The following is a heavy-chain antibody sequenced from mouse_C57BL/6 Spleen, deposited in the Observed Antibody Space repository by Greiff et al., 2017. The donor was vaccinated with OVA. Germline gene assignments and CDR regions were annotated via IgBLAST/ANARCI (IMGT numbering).Heavy chain of an antibody. J-gene: IGHJ1*03. V-gene: IGHV5-4*01. Sequence: EVQVVESGGGLVKPGGSLKLSCAASGFTFSSYAMSWVRQTPEKRLEWVATISDGGSYTYYPDNVKGRFTISRDNAKNNLYLQMSHLKSEDTAMYYCARDEGTDWYFDVWGTGTTVTVSS. CDR1: GFTFSSYA. CDR2: ISDGGSYT. CDR3: ARDEGTDWYFDV. D-gene: IGHD3-3*01.